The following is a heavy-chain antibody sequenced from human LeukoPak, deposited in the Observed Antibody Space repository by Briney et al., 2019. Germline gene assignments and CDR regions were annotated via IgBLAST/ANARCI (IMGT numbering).Heavy chain of an antibody. J-gene: IGHJ4*02. D-gene: IGHD6-19*01. Sequence: SETLSLTCAVYGGSFSGYYWSWIRQPPGKGLEWIGEINHSGSTNYNPSLKSRVTISVDTSKNQFSLKLSSVTAADTAVYYCAGHSSGWSHFDYWGQGTLVTVSS. V-gene: IGHV4-34*01. CDR3: AGHSSGWSHFDY. CDR1: GGSFSGYY. CDR2: INHSGST.